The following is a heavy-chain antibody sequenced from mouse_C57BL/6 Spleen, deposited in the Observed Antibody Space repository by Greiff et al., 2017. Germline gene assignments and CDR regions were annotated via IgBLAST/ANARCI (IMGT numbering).Heavy chain of an antibody. CDR1: GYTFTDYE. J-gene: IGHJ4*01. Sequence: VKLQESGAELVRPGASVTLSCKASGYTFTDYEMHWVKQTPVHGLEWIGAIDPETGGTAYNQKFKGKAILTADKSSSTAYMELRSLTSEDSAVYYCTRSYYGGGDYAMDYWGQGTSVTVSS. V-gene: IGHV1-15*01. D-gene: IGHD1-1*01. CDR2: IDPETGGT. CDR3: TRSYYGGGDYAMDY.